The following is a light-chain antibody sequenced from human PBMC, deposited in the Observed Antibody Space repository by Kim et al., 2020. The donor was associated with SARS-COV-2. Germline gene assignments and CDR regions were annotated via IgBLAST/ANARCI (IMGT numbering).Light chain of an antibody. CDR2: DVN. CDR3: SSYTSSSTLV. J-gene: IGLJ2*01. CDR1: SSDVGGYKY. Sequence: QSALTQPASVSGSPGQSVTISCTGTSSDVGGYKYVSWYRQHPGKAPKLMIYDVNKRPSGVSNRLSGSKSGNTASLTISGLQAEDEADYYCSSYTSSSTLVFGGGTQLTVL. V-gene: IGLV2-14*03.